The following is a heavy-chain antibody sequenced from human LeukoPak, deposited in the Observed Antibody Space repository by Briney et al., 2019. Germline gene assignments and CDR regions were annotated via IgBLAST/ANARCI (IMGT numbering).Heavy chain of an antibody. CDR1: GFTFSSYA. J-gene: IGHJ4*02. D-gene: IGHD4-23*01. Sequence: GGSLRLSCAASGFTFSSYAMHWVRQAPGKGLEYVSAISTNGGSTYYANSVKGRFTISRDNSKNTLYLQMNSLRAEDTAVYYCAENGNYGGNSAYFDYWGQGTLVTVSS. CDR3: AENGNYGGNSAYFDY. V-gene: IGHV3-64*01. CDR2: ISTNGGST.